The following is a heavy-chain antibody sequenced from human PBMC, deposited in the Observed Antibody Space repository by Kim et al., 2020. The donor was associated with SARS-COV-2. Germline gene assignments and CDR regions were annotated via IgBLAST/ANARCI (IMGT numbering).Heavy chain of an antibody. CDR3: ARGGYSSSWYGPNHFDY. Sequence: KSRVTISVDTSKNQFSRKLSAVTAADTAVYYCARGGYSSSWYGPNHFDYWGQGTLVTVSS. D-gene: IGHD6-13*01. V-gene: IGHV4-34*01. J-gene: IGHJ4*02.